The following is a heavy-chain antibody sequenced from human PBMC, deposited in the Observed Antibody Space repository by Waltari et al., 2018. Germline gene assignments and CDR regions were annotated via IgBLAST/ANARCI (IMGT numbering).Heavy chain of an antibody. J-gene: IGHJ6*02. Sequence: QVQLVQSGAEVKKPGSSVKVSCKASGGTFSSYAISWVRQAPGQGLEWMGGIIPIFGTANYAQKFQGRVTITADESTSTAYMELSSLRSEDTAVYYCARGGRATVTTRYYYYGMDVWGQGTTVIVSS. V-gene: IGHV1-69*01. CDR1: GGTFSSYA. D-gene: IGHD4-4*01. CDR3: ARGGRATVTTRYYYYGMDV. CDR2: IIPIFGTA.